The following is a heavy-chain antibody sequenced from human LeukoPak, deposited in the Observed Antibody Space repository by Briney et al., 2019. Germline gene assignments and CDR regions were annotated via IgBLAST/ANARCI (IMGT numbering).Heavy chain of an antibody. CDR3: ARCRYYYDSSGYYYEFDY. CDR1: GFTFSSYW. D-gene: IGHD3-22*01. Sequence: GGSLRLSCAASGFTFSSYWMSWVRQAPGKGLEWVANIKQDGSEKYYVDSVKGRFTISRDNAKNSLYLQMNSLRAEDTAVYYCARCRYYYDSSGYYYEFDYWGQGTLVTVSS. CDR2: IKQDGSEK. J-gene: IGHJ4*02. V-gene: IGHV3-7*01.